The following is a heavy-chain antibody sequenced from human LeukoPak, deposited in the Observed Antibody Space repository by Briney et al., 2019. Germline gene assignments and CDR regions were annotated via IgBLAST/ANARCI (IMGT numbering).Heavy chain of an antibody. CDR3: AREITMTAGPHYYNYGMDV. Sequence: SETLSLTCTVSGGSISSYYWSWIRQPAGKGLEWIGGIYTSGSTNYNPSLKSRVTMSVDTSKNQFSLKLSSVTAAETAVYYCAREITMTAGPHYYNYGMDVWGQGTTVTVSS. J-gene: IGHJ6*02. CDR2: IYTSGST. D-gene: IGHD3-3*01. CDR1: GGSISSYY. V-gene: IGHV4-4*07.